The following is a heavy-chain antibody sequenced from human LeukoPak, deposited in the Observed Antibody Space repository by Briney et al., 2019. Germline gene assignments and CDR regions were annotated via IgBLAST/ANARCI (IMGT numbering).Heavy chain of an antibody. V-gene: IGHV4-39*07. D-gene: IGHD2-15*01. CDR1: GASIASSSYY. Sequence: SETLSLTCTVSGASIASSSYYWSWIRQPPGKGLEVIVNIYDSDLYNPSLKSRVTISVDTSKNQFSLRLSSATAADTAMYYCARGGGYCSGGKCHTFDSWGQGTLVTVSS. J-gene: IGHJ4*02. CDR3: ARGGGYCSGGKCHTFDS. CDR2: IYDSD.